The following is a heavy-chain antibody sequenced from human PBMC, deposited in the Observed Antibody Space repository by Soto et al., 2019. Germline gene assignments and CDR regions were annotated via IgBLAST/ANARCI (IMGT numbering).Heavy chain of an antibody. V-gene: IGHV1-2*02. CDR1: GYTFTGYF. Sequence: ASVKVSCKASGYTFTGYFIHWVRQAPGQGLEWMGWINPDKGGTNFSQTFQGKVTMTREATIRTAYLELRGLRSFDTVFYFCARVTDFWRRYYTAGNNWFDPWGQGTLVTVSS. J-gene: IGHJ5*02. CDR2: INPDKGGT. D-gene: IGHD3-3*01. CDR3: ARVTDFWRRYYTAGNNWFDP.